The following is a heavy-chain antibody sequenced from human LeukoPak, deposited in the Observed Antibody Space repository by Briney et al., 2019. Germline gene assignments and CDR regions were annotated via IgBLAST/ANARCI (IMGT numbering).Heavy chain of an antibody. CDR2: IIPILGIA. CDR3: ARDPGASSTPGDY. Sequence: SVKVSCKASGGTFSSYAISWVRQAPGQGLEWMGRIIPILGIANYAQKFQGRVTITADKSTSTAYMELSSLRSEDTAVYYCARDPGASSTPGDYWGQGTLVTVSS. J-gene: IGHJ4*02. D-gene: IGHD2-2*01. V-gene: IGHV1-69*04. CDR1: GGTFSSYA.